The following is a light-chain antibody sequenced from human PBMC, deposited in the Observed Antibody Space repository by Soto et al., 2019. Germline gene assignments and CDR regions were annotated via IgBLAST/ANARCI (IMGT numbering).Light chain of an antibody. CDR1: QSLLHSNGYNY. J-gene: IGKJ2*01. CDR3: MHALRTPYT. Sequence: DIVMTQSPLSLPVTPGEPASISCRSSQSLLHSNGYNYLDWYLQKPGQSPQLLIYLGSNRASGVPARFSGSASGTDFTLKISRVEAEDVGVYYCMHALRTPYTFGQGTKLEIK. V-gene: IGKV2-28*01. CDR2: LGS.